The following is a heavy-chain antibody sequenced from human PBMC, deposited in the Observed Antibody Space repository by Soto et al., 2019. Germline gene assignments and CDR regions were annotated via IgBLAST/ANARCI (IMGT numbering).Heavy chain of an antibody. Sequence: VQLVESGGGVVQPGRSLRLSCAASGFTFSDYAMHWVRQAPGKGLEWVAVVSHDGRNTNYADSVKGRFTISRDSSKNTVSLERTSRRAEDTAVYYCAKGGRQWLFTSDFNYWGQGALVTVSS. J-gene: IGHJ4*02. CDR2: VSHDGRNT. V-gene: IGHV3-30*18. CDR1: GFTFSDYA. D-gene: IGHD6-19*01. CDR3: AKGGRQWLFTSDFNY.